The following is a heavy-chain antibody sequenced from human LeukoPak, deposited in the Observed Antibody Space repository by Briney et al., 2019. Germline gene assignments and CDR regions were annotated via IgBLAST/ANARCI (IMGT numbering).Heavy chain of an antibody. D-gene: IGHD3-16*01. Sequence: ASVKVSCKASGYTFTGYYIHWVRQAPGQGLEWMGRISSNSGGTNYAQKFQGRVTMTRDTSISTAYMELSSLRSDDTAVYYCARAVGAFNSGWFDFWGPGTLVTVSS. J-gene: IGHJ5*01. CDR3: ARAVGAFNSGWFDF. CDR1: GYTFTGYY. V-gene: IGHV1-2*06. CDR2: ISSNSGGT.